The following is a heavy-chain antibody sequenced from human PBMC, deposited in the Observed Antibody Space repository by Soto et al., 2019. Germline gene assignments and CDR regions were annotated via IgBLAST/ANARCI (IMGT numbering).Heavy chain of an antibody. J-gene: IGHJ5*02. CDR3: TREADVPANWFGP. V-gene: IGHV1-3*01. CDR2: MNPNTGNI. CDR1: GYTFVDYA. D-gene: IGHD6-13*01. Sequence: APVKVSCKASGYTFVDYAVHWVRQAPGQGLERVGWMNPNTGNIKSSHKFEDRVSITRDTATSTAYMALRGLTAADTAVYFCTREADVPANWFGPWGQGAPVTVSS.